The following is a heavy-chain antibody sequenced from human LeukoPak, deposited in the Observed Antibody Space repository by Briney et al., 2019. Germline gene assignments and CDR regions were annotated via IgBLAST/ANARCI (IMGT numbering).Heavy chain of an antibody. CDR2: INHSGST. V-gene: IGHV4-34*01. CDR3: ARAGYCSSTSCSPIQYYYYYYGMDV. CDR1: GGSFSGYY. D-gene: IGHD2-2*01. J-gene: IGHJ6*02. Sequence: ETLSLTCAVYGGSFSGYYWSWIRQPPGKGLEWIGEINHSGSTNYNPSLKSRVTISVDTSKNQFSLKLSSVTAADTAVYYCARAGYCSSTSCSPIQYYYYYYGMDVWGQGTTVTVSS.